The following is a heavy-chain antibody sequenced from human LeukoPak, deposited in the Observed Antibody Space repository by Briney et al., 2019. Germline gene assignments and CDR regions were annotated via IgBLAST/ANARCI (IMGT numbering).Heavy chain of an antibody. J-gene: IGHJ5*02. Sequence: GGSLRLSCAASGFTFSSYAMSWVRQAPGKGLEWVSAISGSGGSTYYADSVKGRFTISRDNSKNTLYLQMNSLKAEDTAVYYCAKDPALGLNNWFDPWGQGTLVTVSS. CDR3: AKDPALGLNNWFDP. CDR1: GFTFSSYA. CDR2: ISGSGGST. D-gene: IGHD3/OR15-3a*01. V-gene: IGHV3-23*01.